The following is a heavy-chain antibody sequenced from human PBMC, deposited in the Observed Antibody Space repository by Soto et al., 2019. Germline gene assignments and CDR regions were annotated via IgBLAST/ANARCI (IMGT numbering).Heavy chain of an antibody. V-gene: IGHV1-2*02. CDR2: INPNSGGT. J-gene: IGHJ3*02. D-gene: IGHD6-13*01. CDR1: GYTFTGYY. Sequence: ASVQVSCKASGYTFTGYYMHWVRQAPGQGLEWMGWINPNSGGTNYAQKFQGRVTMTRDTSISTAYMELSRLRSDDTAVYYCARGHIAAAGPKSVFESWGQRKMVTVSS. CDR3: ARGHIAAAGPKSVFES.